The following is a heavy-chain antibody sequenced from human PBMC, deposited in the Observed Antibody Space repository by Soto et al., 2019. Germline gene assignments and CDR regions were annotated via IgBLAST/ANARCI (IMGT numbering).Heavy chain of an antibody. CDR3: ARDPTLRLYDILTGYYTGAYYYGMDV. J-gene: IGHJ6*02. Sequence: PGGSLRLSCAASGFTFSSYWMSWVRQAPGKGLEWVANIKQDGSEKYYVDSVKGRFTISRDNAKNSLYLQMNSLRAEDTAVYYCARDPTLRLYDILTGYYTGAYYYGMDVWGQGPTVTVYS. D-gene: IGHD3-9*01. CDR1: GFTFSSYW. V-gene: IGHV3-7*01. CDR2: IKQDGSEK.